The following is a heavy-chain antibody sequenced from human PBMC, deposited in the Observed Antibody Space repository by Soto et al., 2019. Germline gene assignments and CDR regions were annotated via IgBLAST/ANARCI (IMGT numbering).Heavy chain of an antibody. CDR2: IYYSGST. J-gene: IGHJ6*02. V-gene: IGHV4-61*01. CDR3: ARGREVTTVTTKSSYYYGMDV. D-gene: IGHD4-4*01. CDR1: GGSVSSGSYY. Sequence: SETLSLTCTVSGGSVSSGSYYWSWIRQPPGKGLEWIGYIYYSGSTNYNPSLKSRVTISVDTSKNQFSLKLSSVTAADTAVYYCARGREVTTVTTKSSYYYGMDVWGQGTTVTVSS.